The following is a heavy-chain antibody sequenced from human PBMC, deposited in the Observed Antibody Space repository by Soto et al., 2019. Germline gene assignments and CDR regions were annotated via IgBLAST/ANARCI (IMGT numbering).Heavy chain of an antibody. CDR2: IYHSGST. V-gene: IGHV4-38-2*01. Sequence: SETLSVTCAVSGYSSSSGYYWGWIRQPPGKGLEWIGSIYHSGSTYYNPPLKSRVTISVDTSKNQFSLKLSSVTAADTAVYYCARGMKLERVGFDYWGQGTLVPVSS. CDR1: GYSSSSGYY. J-gene: IGHJ4*02. D-gene: IGHD1-1*01. CDR3: ARGMKLERVGFDY.